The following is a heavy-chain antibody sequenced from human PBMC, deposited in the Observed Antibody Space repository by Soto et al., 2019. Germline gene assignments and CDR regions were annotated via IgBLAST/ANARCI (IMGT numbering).Heavy chain of an antibody. CDR1: GYSFTSYW. Sequence: GESLKISCKGSGYSFTSYWIGWVRQMPGKGLEWMGIIYPGDSDTRYSPSFQGQVAISADKSISTAYLQWSSLKASDTAMYYCARSNPVKGAYYYYGMDVWGQGTTVTVSS. CDR2: IYPGDSDT. CDR3: ARSNPVKGAYYYYGMDV. J-gene: IGHJ6*02. V-gene: IGHV5-51*01.